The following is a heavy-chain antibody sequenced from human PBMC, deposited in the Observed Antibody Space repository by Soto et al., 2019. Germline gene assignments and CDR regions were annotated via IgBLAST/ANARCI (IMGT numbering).Heavy chain of an antibody. J-gene: IGHJ4*02. D-gene: IGHD1-26*01. CDR1: GFTFSSYG. CDR3: ARDRIVGATYFDY. CDR2: IWYDGSNK. Sequence: QVQLVESGGGVVQPGRSLRLSCAASGFTFSSYGMHWVRQAPGKGLEWVAVIWYDGSNKYYADSVKGRFTISRDNSKNTLYLQMNSLRAEDTAVYYCARDRIVGATYFDYWGQGTLVTVSS. V-gene: IGHV3-33*01.